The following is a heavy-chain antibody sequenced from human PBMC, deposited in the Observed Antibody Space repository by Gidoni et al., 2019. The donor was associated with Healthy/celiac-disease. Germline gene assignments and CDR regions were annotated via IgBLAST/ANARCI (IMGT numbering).Heavy chain of an antibody. CDR1: GFTFRSYA. CDR3: ARDGYCSGGSCYHFGLYYYYYGMDV. V-gene: IGHV3-30*04. Sequence: QVQLVESGGGVVQPGRSLRLSCAASGFTFRSYAMPGVRQAPGKGLEWVAVISYDGSNKYYADSVKGRFTISRDNSKNTLYLQMNSLRAEDTAVYYCARDGYCSGGSCYHFGLYYYYYGMDVWGQGTTVTVSS. J-gene: IGHJ6*02. D-gene: IGHD2-15*01. CDR2: ISYDGSNK.